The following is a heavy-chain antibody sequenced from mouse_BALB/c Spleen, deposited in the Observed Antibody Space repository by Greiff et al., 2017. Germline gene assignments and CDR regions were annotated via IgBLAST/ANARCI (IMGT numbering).Heavy chain of an antibody. D-gene: IGHD2-3*01. Sequence: QVQLKESGAELVRPGTSVKISCKASGYTFTNYWLGWVKQRPGHGLEWIGDIYPGGGYTNYNEKFKGKATLTADTSSSTAYMQLSSLTSEDSAVYFCARGGSPIYDGYYDAMDYWGQGTSVTVSS. J-gene: IGHJ4*01. CDR2: IYPGGGYT. CDR1: GYTFTNYW. CDR3: ARGGSPIYDGYYDAMDY. V-gene: IGHV1-63*02.